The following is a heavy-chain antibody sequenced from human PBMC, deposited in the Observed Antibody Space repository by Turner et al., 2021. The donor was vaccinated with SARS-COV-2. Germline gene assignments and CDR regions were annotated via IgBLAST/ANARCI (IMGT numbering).Heavy chain of an antibody. J-gene: IGHJ4*02. Sequence: QLQLQESGSRLVKPSETLCLTCTVSGGSISSSSYYWGWIRQPPGKGLEWIGYIYYSGSTYYNPSLKSRVTISVDTSKNQFSLKLSSVTAADTAVYYCARHSPELRGDYFDYWGQGTLVTVSS. D-gene: IGHD1-26*01. CDR1: GGSISSSSYY. CDR2: IYYSGST. V-gene: IGHV4-39*01. CDR3: ARHSPELRGDYFDY.